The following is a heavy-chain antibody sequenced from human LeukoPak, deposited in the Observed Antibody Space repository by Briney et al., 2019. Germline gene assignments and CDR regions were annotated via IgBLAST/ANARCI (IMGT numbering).Heavy chain of an antibody. D-gene: IGHD2-8*01. J-gene: IGHJ4*02. CDR3: AKEGDCTNGVCYIGVDY. V-gene: IGHV3-23*01. Sequence: PGGSLRLSCTASGFTLSSYAMSWVRQAPGKGLEWVSAISGSGGSTYYADSVKGRFTISRDNSKNTLYLQMNSLRAEDTAVYYCAKEGDCTNGVCYIGVDYWGQGTLVTVSS. CDR1: GFTLSSYA. CDR2: ISGSGGST.